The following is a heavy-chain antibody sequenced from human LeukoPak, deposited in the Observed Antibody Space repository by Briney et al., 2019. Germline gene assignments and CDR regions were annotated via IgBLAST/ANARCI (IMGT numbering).Heavy chain of an antibody. CDR3: ARVYRDDFWSGYSTHFDY. J-gene: IGHJ4*02. CDR2: INYSGSA. V-gene: IGHV4-59*01. CDR1: GDSISLYY. D-gene: IGHD3-3*01. Sequence: SETLSLTCTVSGDSISLYYWSWIRQPPGKGLEWIGYINYSGSANYNPSLKSRVTISVDMSKNQFSLKLTSVTAADTAVYYCARVYRDDFWSGYSTHFDYWGQGTLVTVSS.